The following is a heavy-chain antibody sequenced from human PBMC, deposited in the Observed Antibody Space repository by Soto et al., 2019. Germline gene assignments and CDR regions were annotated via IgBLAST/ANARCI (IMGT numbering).Heavy chain of an antibody. CDR1: GGSISSGGYY. CDR3: ARDGGETAVFPAEYFQH. Sequence: QVQLQESGPGLVKPSQTLSLTCTVSGGSISSGGYYWSWIRQHPGKGLEWIGCINYSGSTYYNPSLKSRVTRSIDTSMNQCSRKLSSATAAGATVYYCARDGGETAVFPAEYFQHWCQGTRVPVSS. J-gene: IGHJ1*01. D-gene: IGHD5-18*01. CDR2: INYSGST. V-gene: IGHV4-31*03.